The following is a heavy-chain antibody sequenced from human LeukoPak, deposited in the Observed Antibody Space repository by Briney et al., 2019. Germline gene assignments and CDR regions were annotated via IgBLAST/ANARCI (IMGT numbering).Heavy chain of an antibody. J-gene: IGHJ4*02. Sequence: PGGPLRLSCAASGFTFSSCAMNWVRQAPGKGLEWVSGISGSGGITHYADSVRGRFTISRDNSKNTLYLQMNSLRAEDTAVYYCAKDPTDFDSSGQTYFDYWGQGSLVTVSS. V-gene: IGHV3-23*01. CDR1: GFTFSSCA. CDR2: ISGSGGIT. D-gene: IGHD3-22*01. CDR3: AKDPTDFDSSGQTYFDY.